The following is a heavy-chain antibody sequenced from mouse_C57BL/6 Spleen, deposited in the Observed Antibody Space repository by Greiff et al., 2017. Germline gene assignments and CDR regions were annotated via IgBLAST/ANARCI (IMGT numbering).Heavy chain of an antibody. Sequence: EVQLVESGGGLVKPGGSLKLSCAASGFTFSDYGMHWVRQAPEKGLEWVAYISSGSSTIYNADTVKGRFTISRDNAKNTLFLQMTSLRSEDTAMYYCARPIRNYAMDYWGQGTSVTVSS. V-gene: IGHV5-17*01. CDR3: ARPIRNYAMDY. J-gene: IGHJ4*01. CDR1: GFTFSDYG. CDR2: ISSGSSTI. D-gene: IGHD2-4*01.